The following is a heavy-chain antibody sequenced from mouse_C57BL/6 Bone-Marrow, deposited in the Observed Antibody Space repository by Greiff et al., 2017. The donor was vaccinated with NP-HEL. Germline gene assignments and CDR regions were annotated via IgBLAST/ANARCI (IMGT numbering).Heavy chain of an antibody. CDR2: IYPRSGNT. CDR3: ARRPYYGSSFYWYFDV. V-gene: IGHV1-81*01. J-gene: IGHJ1*03. D-gene: IGHD1-1*01. Sequence: VQLQQSGAELARPGASVKLSCKASGYTFTSYGISWVKQRTGQGLEWIGEIYPRSGNTYYNEKFKGKATLTADKSSSTAYMELRSLTSEDSAVYFCARRPYYGSSFYWYFDVWGTGTTVTVSS. CDR1: GYTFTSYG.